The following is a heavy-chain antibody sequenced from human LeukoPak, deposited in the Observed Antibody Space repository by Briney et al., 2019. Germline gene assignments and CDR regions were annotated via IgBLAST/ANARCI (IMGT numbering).Heavy chain of an antibody. V-gene: IGHV4-34*01. CDR3: ARTSYSSSWYRNWYFDL. D-gene: IGHD6-13*01. J-gene: IGHJ2*01. Sequence: SCKASGGTFSSYDISWVRQAPGKGLEWIGEINHSGSTNYNPSLKSRVTISVDTSKNQFSLKLSSVTAADTAVYYCARTSYSSSWYRNWYFDLWGRGTLVTVSS. CDR2: INHSGST. CDR1: GGTFSSYD.